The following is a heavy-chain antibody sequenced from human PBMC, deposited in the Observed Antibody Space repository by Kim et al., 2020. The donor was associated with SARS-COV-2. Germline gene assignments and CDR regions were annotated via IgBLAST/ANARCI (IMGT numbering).Heavy chain of an antibody. CDR2: IKQDGSEK. CDR1: GFTFSSYW. J-gene: IGHJ6*02. CDR3: ARDAIAAAGNYYYYGMDV. V-gene: IGHV3-7*01. Sequence: GGSLRLSCAASGFTFSSYWMSWVRQAPGKGLEWVANIKQDGSEKYYVDSVKGRLTISRDNAKNSLYLQMNSLRAGDTAVYYCARDAIAAAGNYYYYGMDVWGRGTTVTVSS. D-gene: IGHD6-13*01.